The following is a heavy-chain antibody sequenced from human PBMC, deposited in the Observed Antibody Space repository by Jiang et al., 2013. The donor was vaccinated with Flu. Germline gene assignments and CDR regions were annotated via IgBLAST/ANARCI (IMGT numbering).Heavy chain of an antibody. CDR1: GGSISSSSYY. CDR3: AGQGPDYYDSSGYYLGYFDY. J-gene: IGHJ4*02. CDR2: IYYSGST. D-gene: IGHD3-22*01. V-gene: IGHV4-39*01. Sequence: LLKPSETLSLTCTVSGGSISSSSYYWGWIRQPPGKGLEWIGSIYYSGSTYYNPSLKSRVTISVDTSKNQFSLKLSSVTAADTAVYYCAGQGPDYYDSSGYYLGYFDYWGQGTLVTVSS.